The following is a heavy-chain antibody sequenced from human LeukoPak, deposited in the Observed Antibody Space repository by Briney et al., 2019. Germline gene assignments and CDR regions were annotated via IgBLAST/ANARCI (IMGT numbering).Heavy chain of an antibody. J-gene: IGHJ3*02. Sequence: GGSLRLSCAASGFTFSSYWMHWVRQAPGKGLVWVSRINSDGSGTSYADSVKGRFTISRDNAKNTLYLQMNSLRAEDTAVYYCAREQGYCSSTSCYVGAFDIWGQGTMVTVSS. D-gene: IGHD2-2*01. V-gene: IGHV3-74*01. CDR3: AREQGYCSSTSCYVGAFDI. CDR1: GFTFSSYW. CDR2: INSDGSGT.